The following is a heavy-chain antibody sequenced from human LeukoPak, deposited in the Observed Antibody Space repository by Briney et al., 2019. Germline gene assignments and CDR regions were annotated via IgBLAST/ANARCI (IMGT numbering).Heavy chain of an antibody. Sequence: ASVKVSCKASGYTFTSYDINWVRQAPGQGLEWMGWINPNSGGTNYAQKFQGRVTMTRDTSISTAYMELSRLRSDDTAVYYCARDRYCSSTSCPVRWFDPWGQGTLVTVSS. D-gene: IGHD2-2*01. CDR2: INPNSGGT. V-gene: IGHV1-2*02. CDR3: ARDRYCSSTSCPVRWFDP. CDR1: GYTFTSYD. J-gene: IGHJ5*02.